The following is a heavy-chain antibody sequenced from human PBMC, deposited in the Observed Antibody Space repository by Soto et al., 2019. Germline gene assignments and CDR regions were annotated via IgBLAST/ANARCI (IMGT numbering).Heavy chain of an antibody. CDR2: IKSKTDGGTT. D-gene: IGHD6-19*01. CDR3: TPLALKYSSGWYEFAD. J-gene: IGHJ4*02. Sequence: EVQLVESGGGLVKPGGSLRLSCAASGFTFSNVWMNWVRQAPGKGLEWVGRIKSKTDGGTTDYAAPVKGRFTISRDDSKNTLYLQTNSRKTEDTAVYYCTPLALKYSSGWYEFADWGQGNLVTVSS. CDR1: GFTFSNVW. V-gene: IGHV3-15*07.